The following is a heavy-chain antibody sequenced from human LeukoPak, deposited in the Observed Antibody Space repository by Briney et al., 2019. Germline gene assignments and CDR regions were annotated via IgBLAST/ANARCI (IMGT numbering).Heavy chain of an antibody. V-gene: IGHV4-34*01. Sequence: PSETLSLTCAVYGGSFSGYYWSWIRQPPGKGLEWIGEINHSGSTNYNPSLKSRVTISVDTSKNQFSLKLSSVTAAHTAVYYCARGLVGATSSYWGQGNLGSVSS. D-gene: IGHD1-26*01. CDR1: GGSFSGYY. J-gene: IGHJ4*02. CDR2: INHSGST. CDR3: ARGLVGATSSY.